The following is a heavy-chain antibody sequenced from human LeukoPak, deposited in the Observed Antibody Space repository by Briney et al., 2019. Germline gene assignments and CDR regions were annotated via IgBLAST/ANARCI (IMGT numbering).Heavy chain of an antibody. CDR1: GGSISSGSYY. CDR3: ARGRFLEWL. CDR2: IYTSGSA. D-gene: IGHD3-3*01. Sequence: PSETLSLTCTVSGGSISSGSYYWRWIRQPAGKGLEWIVRIYTSGSANYNPSLKSRVTISVDTSKNQFSLKLSSVTAADTAVYYCARGRFLEWLWGQGTLVTVSS. V-gene: IGHV4-61*02. J-gene: IGHJ4*02.